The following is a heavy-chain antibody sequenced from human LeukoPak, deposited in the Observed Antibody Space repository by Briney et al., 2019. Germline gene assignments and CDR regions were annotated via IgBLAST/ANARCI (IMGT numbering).Heavy chain of an antibody. D-gene: IGHD6-19*01. CDR1: GFTVSSNY. V-gene: IGHV3-53*01. Sequence: PGGSLRLSCAASGFTVSSNYMSWVRQDPGKGLEWVSVIYSGGSTYYADSVKGRFTISRDNSKNTLYLQMNSLRAEDTAVYYCARDRGGWARGYFDYWGQGTLVTVSS. J-gene: IGHJ4*02. CDR2: IYSGGST. CDR3: ARDRGGWARGYFDY.